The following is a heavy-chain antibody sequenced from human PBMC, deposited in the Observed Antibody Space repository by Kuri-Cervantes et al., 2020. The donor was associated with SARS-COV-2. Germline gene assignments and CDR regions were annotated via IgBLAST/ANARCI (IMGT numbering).Heavy chain of an antibody. CDR2: INPSGGST. V-gene: IGHV1-46*01. Sequence: ASVKVSCKASGYTFTSYYMHWVRQAPGQGLEWMGIINPSGGSTSYAQKFQGRVTMTTDTSTSTAYMELRSLRSDDTAVYYCARVHWALDLYGGNSGDNDYWGQGTLVTVSS. J-gene: IGHJ4*02. D-gene: IGHD4-23*01. CDR3: ARVHWALDLYGGNSGDNDY. CDR1: GYTFTSYY.